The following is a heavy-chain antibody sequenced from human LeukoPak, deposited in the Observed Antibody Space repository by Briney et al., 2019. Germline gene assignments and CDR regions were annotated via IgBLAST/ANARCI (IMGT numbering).Heavy chain of an antibody. Sequence: ASVKVSCKASGYTFTSYDINWVRQAPGQGLEWMGWMNPNSGNTGYAQKFQGRVTITRNTSISTAYMELSSLRSEDTAVYYCARGIRRAMVREPEYYFDYWGQGTLVTVSS. J-gene: IGHJ4*02. CDR1: GYTFTSYD. CDR2: MNPNSGNT. D-gene: IGHD3-10*01. CDR3: ARGIRRAMVREPEYYFDY. V-gene: IGHV1-8*03.